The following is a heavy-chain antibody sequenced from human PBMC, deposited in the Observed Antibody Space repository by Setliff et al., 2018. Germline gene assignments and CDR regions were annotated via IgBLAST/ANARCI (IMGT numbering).Heavy chain of an antibody. Sequence: GASVKVSCKASGYTFTDYYIHWVRQAPGQGLEWMGWIDPNSRSTHYAQRFKGRVTMTRDTSITTVYMDLSSLKSDDTAVYYCARGTDYHGSGSYWAKDVWGKGTTVTVSS. J-gene: IGHJ6*04. CDR3: ARGTDYHGSGSYWAKDV. V-gene: IGHV1-2*02. CDR2: IDPNSRST. CDR1: GYTFTDYY. D-gene: IGHD3-10*01.